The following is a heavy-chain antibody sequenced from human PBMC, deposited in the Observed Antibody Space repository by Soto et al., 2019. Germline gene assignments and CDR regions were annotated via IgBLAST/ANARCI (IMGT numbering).Heavy chain of an antibody. V-gene: IGHV4-31*03. J-gene: IGHJ6*02. D-gene: IGHD2-2*01. CDR3: ARGPRIVVVPAAMQPASDYYYGMDV. Sequence: QVQLQESGPGLVKPSQTLSLTCTVSGGSISSGGYYWSWIRQHPGKGLEWIGYIYYSGSTYYNPSLKSRVTISVDTSKNQFSLKLSSVTAADTAVYYCARGPRIVVVPAAMQPASDYYYGMDVWGQGTTVTVSS. CDR1: GGSISSGGYY. CDR2: IYYSGST.